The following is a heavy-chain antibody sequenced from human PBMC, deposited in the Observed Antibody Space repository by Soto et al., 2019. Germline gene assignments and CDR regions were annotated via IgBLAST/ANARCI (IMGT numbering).Heavy chain of an antibody. CDR1: GGTFSSYA. D-gene: IGHD5-18*01. CDR2: IIPIFGTA. CDR3: ASVDTAISYYYYGMDV. Sequence: QVQLVQSGAEVKKPGSSVKVSCKASGGTFSSYAISWVRQAPGQGLEWMGGIIPIFGTANYAQKFQGRVTITAYESTSKAYMELSSLRSEETAVYYCASVDTAISYYYYGMDVWGQGTTVTVSS. V-gene: IGHV1-69*12. J-gene: IGHJ6*02.